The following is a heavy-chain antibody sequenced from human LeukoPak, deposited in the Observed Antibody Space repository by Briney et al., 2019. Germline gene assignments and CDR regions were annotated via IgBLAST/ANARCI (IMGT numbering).Heavy chain of an antibody. CDR3: SRAPNYGGKPFDY. D-gene: IGHD4-23*01. J-gene: IGHJ4*02. CDR2: IDYSGRT. CDR1: GGSNRSYH. V-gene: IGHV4-59*08. Sequence: SETLTLTCTVSGGSNRSYHWSWIRQTPGKGLEWIGYIDYSGRTNYNPSLKSRVTISVDTSKNQFFLKLSSVTAADTAVYYWSRAPNYGGKPFDYWGKGTLVTVSS.